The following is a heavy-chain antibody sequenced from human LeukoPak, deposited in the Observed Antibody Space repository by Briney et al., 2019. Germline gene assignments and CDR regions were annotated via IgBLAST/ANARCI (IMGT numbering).Heavy chain of an antibody. Sequence: GGSLRLSCAASGFTFSSYAMSWARQAPGKGLEWVSSISSSSSYIYYADLVKGRFTISRDNAKNSLYLQMNSLRAEDTAVYYCARDTYYDFWSGYADWGQGTLVTVSS. CDR3: ARDTYYDFWSGYAD. J-gene: IGHJ4*02. CDR1: GFTFSSYA. D-gene: IGHD3-3*01. V-gene: IGHV3-21*01. CDR2: ISSSSSYI.